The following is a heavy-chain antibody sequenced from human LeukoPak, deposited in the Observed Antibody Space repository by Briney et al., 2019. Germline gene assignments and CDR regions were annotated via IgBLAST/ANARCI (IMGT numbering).Heavy chain of an antibody. V-gene: IGHV3-7*01. D-gene: IGHD6-13*01. CDR3: ARVRGSKQLEY. J-gene: IGHJ4*02. Sequence: PGVSLRLSCTASGFTFSGYWMSWVRQAPGKGLEWVANIHQDGSEKYYVDSVTGRFTISRDNAKNSLYLQMDSLRAEDTAVYYCARVRGSKQLEYWGQGTLVTVSS. CDR1: GFTFSGYW. CDR2: IHQDGSEK.